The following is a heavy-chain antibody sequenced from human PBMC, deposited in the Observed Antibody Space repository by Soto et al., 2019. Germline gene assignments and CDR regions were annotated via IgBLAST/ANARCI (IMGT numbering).Heavy chain of an antibody. CDR2: IYYSGST. V-gene: IGHV4-39*01. Sequence: SETLSLTCTVSGGSISSSSYYWGWIRQPPGKGLEWIGSIYYSGSTYYNPFLKSRVTISVDTSKNQFSLKLSSVTAADTAVYYCARQRARRGWFDPWGQGTLVTVSS. CDR3: ARQRARRGWFDP. CDR1: GGSISSSSYY. D-gene: IGHD1-26*01. J-gene: IGHJ5*02.